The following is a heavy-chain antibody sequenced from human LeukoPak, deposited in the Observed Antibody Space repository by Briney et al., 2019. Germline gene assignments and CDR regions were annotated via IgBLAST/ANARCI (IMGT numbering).Heavy chain of an antibody. Sequence: GGSXXLXXAXXGFTFSSYXMHWVCQAPGKGVGWVSRIXSDGXSTSYSYSVKDRFTISRDNAKNTLYLQMNSLRAEDTAVYYCARVTVGYYDFWSGYSGYFDYWGQGTLVTVSS. J-gene: IGHJ4*02. CDR2: IXSDGXST. D-gene: IGHD3-3*01. V-gene: IGHV3-74*01. CDR3: ARVTVGYYDFWSGYSGYFDY. CDR1: GFTFSSYX.